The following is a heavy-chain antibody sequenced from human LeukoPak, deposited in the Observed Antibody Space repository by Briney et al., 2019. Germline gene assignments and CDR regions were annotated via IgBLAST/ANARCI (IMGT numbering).Heavy chain of an antibody. CDR1: GFTFSSYA. Sequence: GGSLRLSCAASGFTFSSYAMSWVRQARGKGLEWVSAISGSGGSTYYADSVKGRFTISRDNSKNTLYLQMNSLRAEDTAVYYCAKALPYYYDSSSWYYFDYWGQGTLVTVSS. CDR3: AKALPYYYDSSSWYYFDY. V-gene: IGHV3-23*01. CDR2: ISGSGGST. D-gene: IGHD3-22*01. J-gene: IGHJ4*02.